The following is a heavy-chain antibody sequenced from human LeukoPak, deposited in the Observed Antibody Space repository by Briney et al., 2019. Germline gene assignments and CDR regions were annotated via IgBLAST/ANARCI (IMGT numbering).Heavy chain of an antibody. CDR1: GFTFSSYA. CDR3: AKYRAPSGTLDY. D-gene: IGHD3-16*02. J-gene: IGHJ4*02. Sequence: GGSLRLSCAASGFTFSSYAMSWGRQAPGKGLEWVSTFSGSGGTTYYADSVKGRFTISRDNSKNTLYLQMNSLRAEDTALYYCAKYRAPSGTLDYWGQGTLVTVSS. V-gene: IGHV3-23*01. CDR2: FSGSGGTT.